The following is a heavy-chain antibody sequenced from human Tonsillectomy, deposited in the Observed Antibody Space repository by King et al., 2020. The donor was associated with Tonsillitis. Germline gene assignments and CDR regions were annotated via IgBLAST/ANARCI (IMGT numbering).Heavy chain of an antibody. D-gene: IGHD2-2*01. Sequence: VQLVESGAEVKKPGASVKVSCKASGYTFTGYYMHWVRQALGQGLEWMGWINPNSGGTNYAQKFQGWVTMTRDTSISTAYMELSRLRSDDTAVYYCARGLGYCSSTSCYDLFFDYWGQGTLVTVSS. CDR2: INPNSGGT. V-gene: IGHV1-2*04. CDR1: GYTFTGYY. J-gene: IGHJ4*02. CDR3: ARGLGYCSSTSCYDLFFDY.